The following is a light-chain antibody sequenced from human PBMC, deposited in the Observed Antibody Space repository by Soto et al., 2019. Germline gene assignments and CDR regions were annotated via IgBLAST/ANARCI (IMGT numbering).Light chain of an antibody. CDR1: QSVTNSY. CDR3: QQYGSSPWT. V-gene: IGKV3-20*01. CDR2: GAS. Sequence: EIVLTQSPATLSLSPGEGATLSCRASQSVTNSYLAWYQQKPGQAPRLLIYGASGRATGIPARFSGSGSETDFTLTISRLEPEDFAVYYCQQYGSSPWTFGQGTKVDIK. J-gene: IGKJ1*01.